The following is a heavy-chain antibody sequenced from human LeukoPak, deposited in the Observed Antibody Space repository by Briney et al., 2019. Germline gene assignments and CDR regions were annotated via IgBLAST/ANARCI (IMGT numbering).Heavy chain of an antibody. CDR3: ATERVWGSYRLFDY. J-gene: IGHJ4*02. V-gene: IGHV1-69*06. CDR1: GGTFSSYA. CDR2: VIPIFGTA. D-gene: IGHD3-16*02. Sequence: SVKVSCKASGGTFSSYAISWVRQAPGQGLEWMGGVIPIFGTANYAQKFQGRVTMTEDTSTDTAYMELSSLRSEDTAVYYCATERVWGSYRLFDYWGQGTLVTVSS.